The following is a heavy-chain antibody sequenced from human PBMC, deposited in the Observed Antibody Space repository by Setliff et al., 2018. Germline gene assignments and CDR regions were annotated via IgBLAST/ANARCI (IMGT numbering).Heavy chain of an antibody. V-gene: IGHV7-4-1*02. CDR1: GYTFTTHA. Sequence: ASVKVSCKASGYTFTTHAIGWMRQAPGQGPEWMGWINTNAGNPSYAQGFTGRFVFSLDTSVSTAYLQISSLKAEDTAVYYCARASRFGTTVYRGSYYMDVWGKGTTVTVSS. CDR2: INTNAGNP. D-gene: IGHD4-4*01. J-gene: IGHJ6*03. CDR3: ARASRFGTTVYRGSYYMDV.